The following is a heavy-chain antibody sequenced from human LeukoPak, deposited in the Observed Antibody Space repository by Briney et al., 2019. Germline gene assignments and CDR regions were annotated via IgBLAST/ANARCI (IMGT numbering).Heavy chain of an antibody. CDR2: INPNSGGT. D-gene: IGHD6-19*01. V-gene: IGHV1-2*02. J-gene: IGHJ4*02. CDR3: ARDGEQWLTGGGYFDY. CDR1: GYTFTGYY. Sequence: GASVKVSCKASGYTFTGYYMHWVRQAPGQGLEWMGWINPNSGGTNYAQKFQGRVTMTRDTSTSTAHMELRSLRSDDTAVYYCARDGEQWLTGGGYFDYWGQGTLVTASS.